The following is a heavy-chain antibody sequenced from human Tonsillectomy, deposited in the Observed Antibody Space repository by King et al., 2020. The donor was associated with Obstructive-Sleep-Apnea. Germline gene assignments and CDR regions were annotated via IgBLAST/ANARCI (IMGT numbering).Heavy chain of an antibody. V-gene: IGHV4-59*01. Sequence: VQLQESGPGLVKPSETLSLTCTVSGGSISSYYWSWIRQPPGKGLEWIGYIYYSGSTNYTPSLKSRVTISVDTSKNQFSLKLSSVTAADTAVYYCARTLSIAAAGTGWYFDLWGRGTLVTVSS. D-gene: IGHD6-13*01. CDR3: ARTLSIAAAGTGWYFDL. CDR2: IYYSGST. J-gene: IGHJ2*01. CDR1: GGSISSYY.